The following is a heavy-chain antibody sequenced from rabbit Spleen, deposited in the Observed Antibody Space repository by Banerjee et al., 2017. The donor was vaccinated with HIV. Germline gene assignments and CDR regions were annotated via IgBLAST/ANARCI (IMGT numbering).Heavy chain of an antibody. CDR3: AIDLLGVIGWHFHL. CDR2: INAATAKP. J-gene: IGHJ4*01. D-gene: IGHD1-1*01. Sequence: QEQLVESGGGLVQPEGSLTLTCKASGFSFRDRDVMCWVRQAPGKGLEWIACINAATAKPVYATWAKGRFTISRTSSTTVTLRMTSLTAADRAPYFCAIDLLGVIGWHFHLWGPGTLVTV. CDR1: GFSFRDRDV. V-gene: IGHV1S45*01.